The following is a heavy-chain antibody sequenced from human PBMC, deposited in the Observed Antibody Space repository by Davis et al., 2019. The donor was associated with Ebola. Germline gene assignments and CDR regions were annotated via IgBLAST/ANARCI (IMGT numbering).Heavy chain of an antibody. V-gene: IGHV4-59*01. CDR3: ARGRYCSGGSCWYYFDY. CDR2: IYYSGST. D-gene: IGHD2-15*01. CDR1: GFTFSSYA. J-gene: IGHJ4*02. Sequence: MPGGSLRLSCAASGFTFSSYAMSWIRQPPGKGLEWIGYIYYSGSTNYNPSLKSRVTISIDTSKNQFSLKLSSVTAADTAVYYCARGRYCSGGSCWYYFDYWGQGTLVTVSS.